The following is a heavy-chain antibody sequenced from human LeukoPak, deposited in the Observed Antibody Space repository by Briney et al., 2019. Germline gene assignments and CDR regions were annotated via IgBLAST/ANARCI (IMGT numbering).Heavy chain of an antibody. D-gene: IGHD3-10*01. CDR1: GFTLGDYA. V-gene: IGHV3-49*04. CDR2: IRSKAYGGTT. J-gene: IGHJ4*02. Sequence: GGSLRLSCTASGFTLGDYAMSWVRQAPGKGLEWVGFIRSKAYGGTTEYAASVKGRFTISRDDSKSIAYLQMNSLKTEDTAVYYCTRDQSDGSGSYYMGYWGQGTLVTVSS. CDR3: TRDQSDGSGSYYMGY.